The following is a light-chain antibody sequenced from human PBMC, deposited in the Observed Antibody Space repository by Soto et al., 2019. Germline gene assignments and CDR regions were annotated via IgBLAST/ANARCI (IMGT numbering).Light chain of an antibody. CDR3: QQYDTYFRYT. CDR2: GTS. V-gene: IGKV3-20*01. CDR1: QRMSSNY. Sequence: LVLTQSPGTLSLSPGEGATLSCRASQRMSSNYLAWYQQKPGQAPRLLIYGTSNRATGIPDRFSGSGSGTDFTLTISRLEPEDCAVYYCQQYDTYFRYTFGQGTKLDIK. J-gene: IGKJ2*01.